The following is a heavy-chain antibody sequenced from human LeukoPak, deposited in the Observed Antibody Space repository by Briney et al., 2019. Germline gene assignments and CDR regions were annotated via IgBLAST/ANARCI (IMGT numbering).Heavy chain of an antibody. Sequence: ASVKVSCKASGYTFTGYYMHWVRQAPGQGLEWMGWISPYNGNTNYAQKLQGRVTMTRDTSTSTAYMELRSLRSDDTAVYYCATYSAAGRTYYFDYWGQGALVTVSS. CDR1: GYTFTGYY. D-gene: IGHD6-13*01. J-gene: IGHJ4*02. CDR2: ISPYNGNT. CDR3: ATYSAAGRTYYFDY. V-gene: IGHV1-18*04.